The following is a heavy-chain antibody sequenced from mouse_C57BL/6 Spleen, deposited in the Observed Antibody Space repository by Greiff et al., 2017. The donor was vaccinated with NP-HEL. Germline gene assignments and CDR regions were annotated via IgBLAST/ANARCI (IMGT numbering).Heavy chain of an antibody. CDR3: ARLGKEYAMDY. CDR2: ISSGSSTI. D-gene: IGHD2-1*01. J-gene: IGHJ4*01. V-gene: IGHV5-17*01. Sequence: EVQLVESGGGLVKPGGSLKLSCAASGFTFSDYGMHWVRQAPEKGLEWVAYISSGSSTIYYADTVKGRFTISRDNAKNTLFLQMTSLRSEDTAMYYCARLGKEYAMDYWGQGTSVTVSS. CDR1: GFTFSDYG.